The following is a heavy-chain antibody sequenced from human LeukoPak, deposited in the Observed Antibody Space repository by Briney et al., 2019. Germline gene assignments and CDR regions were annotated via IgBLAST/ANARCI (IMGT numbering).Heavy chain of an antibody. J-gene: IGHJ4*02. CDR3: ARSLGMEWLFTDY. CDR2: INHSGST. Sequence: PSETLSLTCAVYGGSFSGYYWSWIRQPPGKGLEWIGEINHSGSTNYNPSLKSRVTISVDTSKNQFSLKLSSVTAADTAVYYCARSLGMEWLFTDYRGQGTLVTVSS. CDR1: GGSFSGYY. V-gene: IGHV4-34*01. D-gene: IGHD3-3*01.